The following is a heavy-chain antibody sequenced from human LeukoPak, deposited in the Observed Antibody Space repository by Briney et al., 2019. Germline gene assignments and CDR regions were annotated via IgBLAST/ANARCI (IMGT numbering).Heavy chain of an antibody. V-gene: IGHV1-8*01. CDR1: GYTFTSYD. D-gene: IGHD6-13*01. Sequence: ASVKVSCKASGYTFTSYDINWVRPATGQGLEWMGWMNPNSGNTGYAQKFQGRVTMTRNTSISTAYMELSSLRSEDTAVYYCAGAPGAAGIYYGMDVWGQGTTVTVSS. CDR3: AGAPGAAGIYYGMDV. J-gene: IGHJ6*02. CDR2: MNPNSGNT.